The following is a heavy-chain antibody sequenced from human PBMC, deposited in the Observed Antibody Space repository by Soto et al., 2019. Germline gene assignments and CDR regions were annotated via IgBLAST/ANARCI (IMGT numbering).Heavy chain of an antibody. Sequence: GASVKVSCKASGYRFTSYGISWVRQAPGQGLEWMGWISAYNGNTNYAQKLQGRVTMTTDTSTSTAYMEVRSLRSDDTAVYYCARDLGYSSGWYYFDFWGQGTLVTVSS. J-gene: IGHJ4*02. CDR2: ISAYNGNT. D-gene: IGHD6-19*01. CDR3: ARDLGYSSGWYYFDF. V-gene: IGHV1-18*01. CDR1: GYRFTSYG.